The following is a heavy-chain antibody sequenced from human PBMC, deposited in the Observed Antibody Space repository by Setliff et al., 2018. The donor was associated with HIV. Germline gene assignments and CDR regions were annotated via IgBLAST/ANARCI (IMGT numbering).Heavy chain of an antibody. CDR1: GYTFNNYG. CDR2: INTHSGYT. Sequence: ASVKVSCKASGYTFNNYGISWVRQAPGQGLEWMGWINTHSGYTKYSQNFQGRVTFSRDTSASTAYMELSSLRSEDTAVYYCARTVNDYGDYYFDYWGQGTLVTVSS. D-gene: IGHD4-17*01. CDR3: ARTVNDYGDYYFDY. J-gene: IGHJ4*02. V-gene: IGHV1-3*04.